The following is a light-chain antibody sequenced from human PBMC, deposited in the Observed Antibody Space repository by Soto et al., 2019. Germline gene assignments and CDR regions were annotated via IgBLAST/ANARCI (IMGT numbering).Light chain of an antibody. CDR3: QAWDSSTAWV. CDR2: QDS. J-gene: IGLJ2*01. CDR1: KLGDKY. V-gene: IGLV3-1*01. Sequence: SYELTQPPSVSVSPGQTASITCSGDKLGDKYACWYQQKPGQSPVLVIYQDSKRPSGIPERFSGSNSGNTATLTISGTQAMDEADYYCQAWDSSTAWVLGGGTKLTVL.